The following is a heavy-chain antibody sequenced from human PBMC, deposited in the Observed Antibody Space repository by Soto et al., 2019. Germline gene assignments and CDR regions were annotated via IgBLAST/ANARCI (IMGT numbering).Heavy chain of an antibody. CDR2: MNSNRGNT. Sequence: QVQLVQSGAEVKKPGASVKVSCKASGYTFTSYDINWVRQAPGQGLEWMGWMNSNRGNTGYAQKFQGRITMTRNTSISTAYMEMIILTSEDTVVYYCTKVSVSVEEYFQHWGQGTLVSVSS. V-gene: IGHV1-8*01. D-gene: IGHD1-20*01. CDR3: TKVSVSVEEYFQH. CDR1: GYTFTSYD. J-gene: IGHJ1*01.